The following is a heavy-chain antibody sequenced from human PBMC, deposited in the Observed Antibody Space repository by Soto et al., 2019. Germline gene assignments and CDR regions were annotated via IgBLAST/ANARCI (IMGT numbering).Heavy chain of an antibody. CDR1: GFTLRTCS. Sequence: GASLRLSCATSGFTLRTCSMSWVRQAPGKGLEWVSGISGSGDSTYYADSVKGRFTVSRDNSKNTLYLQMNSLRAEDTAVFYCAKERSSGWSFDYWGQGT. V-gene: IGHV3-23*01. D-gene: IGHD6-19*01. CDR3: AKERSSGWSFDY. CDR2: ISGSGDST. J-gene: IGHJ4*02.